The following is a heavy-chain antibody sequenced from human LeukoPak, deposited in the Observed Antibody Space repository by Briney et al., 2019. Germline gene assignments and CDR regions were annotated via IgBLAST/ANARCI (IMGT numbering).Heavy chain of an antibody. D-gene: IGHD1-1*01. CDR2: IGGSGAST. CDR3: AREGGGLLEPFDY. Sequence: GGSLRLSCAVSGFTFSDYAMSWVRQAPGKGLEWVSTIGGSGASTYYADSVKGRFTISRDNSKNTLYLQMNSLRAEDTAVYYCAREGGGLLEPFDYWGQGTLVTVSS. J-gene: IGHJ4*02. CDR1: GFTFSDYA. V-gene: IGHV3-23*01.